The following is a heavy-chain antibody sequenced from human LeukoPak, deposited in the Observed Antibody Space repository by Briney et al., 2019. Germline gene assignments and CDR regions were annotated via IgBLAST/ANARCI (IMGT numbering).Heavy chain of an antibody. V-gene: IGHV3-23*01. CDR1: GFTFSSYA. D-gene: IGHD2-15*01. CDR3: TRDSALLGVAFDL. J-gene: IGHJ3*01. CDR2: ISGSGGST. Sequence: PGGSRRLSCAASGFTFSSYAMSWVRQAPGKGLEWVSAISGSGGSTYYADSAKGRFTISRDNSKSTLFLQMNSLRAEDTAVYFCTRDSALLGVAFDLWGQGTVVTVSS.